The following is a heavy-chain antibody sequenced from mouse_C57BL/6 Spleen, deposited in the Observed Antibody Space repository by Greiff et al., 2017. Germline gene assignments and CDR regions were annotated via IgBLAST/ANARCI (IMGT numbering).Heavy chain of an antibody. D-gene: IGHD1-1*01. CDR2: ISDGGSYT. J-gene: IGHJ4*01. Sequence: EVKLMESGGGLVKPGGSLKLSCAASGFTFSSYAMSWVRQTPEKRLEWVATISDGGSYTYYPDNVKGRFTISRDNAKNNLYLQMSHLKSEDTAMYYCAREEADGSSFDAMDYWGQGTSVTVSS. V-gene: IGHV5-4*01. CDR3: AREEADGSSFDAMDY. CDR1: GFTFSSYA.